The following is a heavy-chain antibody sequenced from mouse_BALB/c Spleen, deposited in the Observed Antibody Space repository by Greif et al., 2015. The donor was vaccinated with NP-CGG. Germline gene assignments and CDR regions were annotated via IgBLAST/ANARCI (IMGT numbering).Heavy chain of an antibody. CDR2: INPSTGYT. J-gene: IGHJ4*01. Sequence: QVQLQQPGAELAKPGASVKMSYKASGYTFTSYWMHWVKQRPGQGLGWIGYINPSTGYTEYNQKFKDKATLTADKSSSXAYMQLSSLTSEDSAVYYCARGGRGYAMDYWGQGTSVTVSS. CDR1: GYTFTSYW. V-gene: IGHV1-7*01. CDR3: ARGGRGYAMDY. D-gene: IGHD3-3*01.